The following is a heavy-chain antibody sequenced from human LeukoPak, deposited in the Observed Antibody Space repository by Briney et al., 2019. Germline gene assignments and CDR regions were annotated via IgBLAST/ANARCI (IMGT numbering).Heavy chain of an antibody. CDR2: INPNSGGT. Sequence: GASVKVSCKASGHTFTGYYMHWVRQAPGQGLEWMGWINPNSGGTNYAQKFQGRVTMTRDTSISTAYMELSRLRSDDTAVYYCARENGYSYGYYYYYYMDVWGKGTTVTVSS. V-gene: IGHV1-2*02. CDR1: GHTFTGYY. CDR3: ARENGYSYGYYYYYYMDV. J-gene: IGHJ6*03. D-gene: IGHD5-18*01.